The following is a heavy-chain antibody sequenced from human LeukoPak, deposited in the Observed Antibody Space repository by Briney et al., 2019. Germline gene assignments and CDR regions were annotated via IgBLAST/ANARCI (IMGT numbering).Heavy chain of an antibody. J-gene: IGHJ4*02. Sequence: ASVKVSCKASGYTFTGYYMHWVRQAPGQGLEWMGWINPSSGATFYAQKFQGRVTMTRDTSISTAYMELSRLTSDDTAVYYCARDQEGYSDSSGYYSHIFDYWGQGTLVTVSS. CDR2: INPSSGAT. D-gene: IGHD3-22*01. V-gene: IGHV1-2*02. CDR1: GYTFTGYY. CDR3: ARDQEGYSDSSGYYSHIFDY.